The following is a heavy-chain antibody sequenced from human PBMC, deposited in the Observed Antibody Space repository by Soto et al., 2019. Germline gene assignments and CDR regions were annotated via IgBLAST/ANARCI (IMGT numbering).Heavy chain of an antibody. CDR2: IIPILGIA. CDR3: ARGDYSGYDPLDY. D-gene: IGHD5-12*01. J-gene: IGHJ4*02. V-gene: IGHV1-69*02. CDR1: GGTFSSYT. Sequence: QVQLVQSGAEVKKPGSSVKVSCKASGGTFSSYTISWVRQAPGQGLEWMGRIIPILGIANYAQKFQGRVTSTADKSTSTAYMELSSLRSEDTAVYYCARGDYSGYDPLDYWGQGTLVTVSS.